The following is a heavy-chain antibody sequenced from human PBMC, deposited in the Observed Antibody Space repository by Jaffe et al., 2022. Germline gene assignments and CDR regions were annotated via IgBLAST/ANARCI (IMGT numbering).Heavy chain of an antibody. CDR2: IYYSGST. Sequence: QVQLQESGPGLVKPSETLSLTCTVSGGSVSSGSYYWSWIRQPPGKGLEWIGYIYYSGSTNYNPSLKSRVTISVDTSKNQFSLKLSSVTAADTAVYYCARATTVTTDFDYWGQGTLVTVSS. D-gene: IGHD4-17*01. CDR1: GGSVSSGSYY. V-gene: IGHV4-61*01. CDR3: ARATTVTTDFDY. J-gene: IGHJ4*02.